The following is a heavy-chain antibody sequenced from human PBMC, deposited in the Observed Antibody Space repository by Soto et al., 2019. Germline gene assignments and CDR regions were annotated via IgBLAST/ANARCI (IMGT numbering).Heavy chain of an antibody. CDR1: GCTFTGYY. CDR2: INPNSGGT. J-gene: IGHJ5*02. V-gene: IGHV1-2*04. CDR3: ARGGLLEWFLGNWFDP. Sequence: ASVKVSCKASGCTFTGYYMHWVRQAPGQGLEWMGWINPNSGGTNYAQKFQGWVTMTRDTSISTAYMELSRLRSDDTAVYYCARGGLLEWFLGNWFDPWGQGTLVTVSS. D-gene: IGHD3-3*01.